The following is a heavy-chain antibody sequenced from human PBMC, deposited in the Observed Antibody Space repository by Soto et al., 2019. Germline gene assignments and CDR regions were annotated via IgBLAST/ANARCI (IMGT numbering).Heavy chain of an antibody. CDR3: ARESSAYGGGFDI. CDR2: IDSISSTI. CDR1: GFTFNSYW. D-gene: IGHD4-17*01. V-gene: IGHV3-48*01. Sequence: PGGSLRLSCAASGFTFNSYWMHWVRQVPGKGLVWVSYIDSISSTIYYADSVKGRVTISRDNAKNSLHLQMNSLRAEDTAVYYCARESSAYGGGFDIWGLGTMVTVSS. J-gene: IGHJ3*02.